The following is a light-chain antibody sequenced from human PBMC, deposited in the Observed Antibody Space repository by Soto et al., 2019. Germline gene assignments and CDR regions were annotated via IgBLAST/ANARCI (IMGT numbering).Light chain of an antibody. CDR3: QQANSFPIT. Sequence: DIQMTQSPATLSTSVGARVTITSRASQSVSYWLAWYQKKPGKAPNLLIYAASSLQSGVPSRFSGSESGTDFTLTISSLQPEDCAIYFCQQANSFPITFGQGTRLEIK. CDR1: QSVSYW. V-gene: IGKV1-12*01. J-gene: IGKJ5*01. CDR2: AAS.